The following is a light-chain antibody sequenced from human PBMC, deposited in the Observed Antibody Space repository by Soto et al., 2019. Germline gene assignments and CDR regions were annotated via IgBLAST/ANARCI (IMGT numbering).Light chain of an antibody. Sequence: QSALTQPPSASGSPGQSVTISCTGTSSDVGNYNFVSWYQQHPGKAPKLMIYEVSKRPSGVPDRFSGSKSGNTASLTVSGLQAGDEADYYCSSYAGSTNHVVFGGGTKLTV. V-gene: IGLV2-8*01. CDR3: SSYAGSTNHVV. CDR2: EVS. J-gene: IGLJ2*01. CDR1: SSDVGNYNF.